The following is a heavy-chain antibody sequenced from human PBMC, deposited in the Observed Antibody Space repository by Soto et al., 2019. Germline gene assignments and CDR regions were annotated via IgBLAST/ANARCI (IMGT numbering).Heavy chain of an antibody. Sequence: SVKVSCKASGFTFTSSAVQWVRQARGQRLEWIGWIVVGSGNTNYAQKFQERVTITRDMSTSTAYMELSSLRSEDTAVYYCAAAGLVVITPDAFDIWGQGTMVT. D-gene: IGHD3-22*01. V-gene: IGHV1-58*01. CDR2: IVVGSGNT. CDR3: AAAGLVVITPDAFDI. CDR1: GFTFTSSA. J-gene: IGHJ3*02.